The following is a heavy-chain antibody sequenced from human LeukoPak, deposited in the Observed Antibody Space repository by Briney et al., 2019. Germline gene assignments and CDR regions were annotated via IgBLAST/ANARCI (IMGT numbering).Heavy chain of an antibody. V-gene: IGHV1-69*13. CDR2: IIPIFGTA. D-gene: IGHD3-22*01. Sequence: ASVKVSCKASGGTFSSYAISWVRQAPGQGLEWMGGIIPIFGTANYAQKFQGRVTITADESTSTVYMELSSLRSEDTAVYYCARGVYYYDSSGHYGSDYWGQGTLVTVSS. CDR3: ARGVYYYDSSGHYGSDY. J-gene: IGHJ4*02. CDR1: GGTFSSYA.